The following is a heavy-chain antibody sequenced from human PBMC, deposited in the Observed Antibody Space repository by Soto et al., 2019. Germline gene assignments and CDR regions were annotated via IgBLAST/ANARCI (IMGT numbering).Heavy chain of an antibody. CDR1: GYSFTNYG. J-gene: IGHJ6*03. Sequence: QDQLVQSGGEVKKPGASVKVSCKASGYSFTNYGITWVRQGPGQGFEWMGWISAYNGDTNYAQKLQGRVTMTTDASTSTAHLELRSLRSDDTAVYYCARDRGVAPPVAGNTHYYYYMDVWGKGTTVTVSS. CDR3: ARDRGVAPPVAGNTHYYYYMDV. CDR2: ISAYNGDT. V-gene: IGHV1-18*01. D-gene: IGHD6-19*01.